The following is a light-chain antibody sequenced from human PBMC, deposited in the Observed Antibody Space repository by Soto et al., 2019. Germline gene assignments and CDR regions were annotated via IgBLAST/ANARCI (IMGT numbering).Light chain of an antibody. V-gene: IGKV1-5*03. CDR2: KAS. CDR1: QTISSW. J-gene: IGKJ1*01. CDR3: HHYNSYPQA. Sequence: DIQMTQSPSTLSGSVGDRVTITCRASQTISSWLAWYQQKPGKAPKLLIYKASTSNSGLPSRFRGSGSGTEFTLTISSLQPEDLAAYYCHHYNSYPQAFGQGTKVEL.